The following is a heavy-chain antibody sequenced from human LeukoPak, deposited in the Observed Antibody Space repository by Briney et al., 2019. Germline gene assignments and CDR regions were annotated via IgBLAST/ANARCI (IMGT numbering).Heavy chain of an antibody. D-gene: IGHD2-15*01. CDR1: GYTLTELS. V-gene: IGHV1-24*01. Sequence: ASVKVSYKVSGYTLTELSMHWVRQAPGKGLEWMGGFDPEDGETIYAQKFQGRVTMTEDTSTDTAYMELSSLRSEDTAVYYCARGVVVAAKSGFDYWGQGTLVTVSS. CDR3: ARGVVVAAKSGFDY. J-gene: IGHJ4*02. CDR2: FDPEDGET.